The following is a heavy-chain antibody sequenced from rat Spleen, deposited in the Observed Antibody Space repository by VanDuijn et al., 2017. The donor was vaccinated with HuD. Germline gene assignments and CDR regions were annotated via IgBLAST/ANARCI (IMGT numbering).Heavy chain of an antibody. V-gene: IGHV5-29*01. CDR3: ARSGYGGYYFDY. CDR2: ITNSGGST. Sequence: EVQLVESGGGLVQPGRSLKLSCAASGFTFSNSGMAWVRQAPTKGLEWVASITNSGGSTYYPDSVKGRFTISRDNAKSTLFLRMDSLRSEDTATYYCARSGYGGYYFDYWGQGVMVTVSS. CDR1: GFTFSNSG. J-gene: IGHJ2*01. D-gene: IGHD1-11*01.